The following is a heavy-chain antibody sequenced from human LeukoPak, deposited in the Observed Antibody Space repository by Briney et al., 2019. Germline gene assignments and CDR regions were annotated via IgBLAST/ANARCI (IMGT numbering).Heavy chain of an antibody. CDR1: GGSLSSGSYY. V-gene: IGHV4-61*02. Sequence: PSQTLSLTCTVSGGSLSSGSYYWSWIRQPAGKGLEWIGRIYTSGSTNYNPSLKSRVTISVDTSKNQFSLKLSSVTAADTAVYYCARAGTRSSTYYYYYMDVWGKGTTVTVSS. CDR3: ARAGTRSSTYYYYYMDV. D-gene: IGHD1-7*01. J-gene: IGHJ6*03. CDR2: IYTSGST.